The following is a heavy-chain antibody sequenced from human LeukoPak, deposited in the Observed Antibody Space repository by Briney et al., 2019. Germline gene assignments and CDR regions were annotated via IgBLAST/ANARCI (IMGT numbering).Heavy chain of an antibody. J-gene: IGHJ4*02. V-gene: IGHV3-30*18. D-gene: IGHD3-10*01. CDR1: GFTFSSYG. CDR2: ISYDGSNK. Sequence: GGSLRLSCAASGFTFSSYGMHWVRQAPGKGLEWVAVISYDGSNKYYADSVKGRFTISRDNSKNTLYLQMNSLRAEDTAVYYCAKDPVEELLFYYFDYWGQGTLVTVSS. CDR3: AKDPVEELLFYYFDY.